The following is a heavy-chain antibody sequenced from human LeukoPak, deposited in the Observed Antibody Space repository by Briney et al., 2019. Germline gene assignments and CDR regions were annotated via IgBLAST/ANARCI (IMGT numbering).Heavy chain of an antibody. CDR2: ISGSGGST. CDR1: GFTFSNFG. J-gene: IGHJ4*02. Sequence: GGSLRLSCEVSGFTFSNFGMSWVRQAPGKGLEWVSAISGSGGSTYYADSVKGRFTISRDNSRNTLNLQMNSLRAEDTAIYYCAKLERLGTVAWGQGTQVTVSS. D-gene: IGHD1-1*01. CDR3: AKLERLGTVA. V-gene: IGHV3-23*01.